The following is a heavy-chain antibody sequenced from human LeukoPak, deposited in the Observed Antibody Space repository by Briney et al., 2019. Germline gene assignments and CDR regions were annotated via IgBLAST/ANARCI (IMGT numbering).Heavy chain of an antibody. V-gene: IGHV3-21*01. J-gene: IGHJ4*02. CDR3: AREDSYYYGSGSYPFDY. CDR1: GFTFSSYS. CDR2: ISSSSSYI. D-gene: IGHD3-10*01. Sequence: GGSLRLSCAASGFTFSSYSMNWVRQALGKGLEWVSSISSSSSYIYYADSVKGRFTISRDNAKNSLYLQMNSLRAEDTAVYYCAREDSYYYGSGSYPFDYWGQGTLVTVSS.